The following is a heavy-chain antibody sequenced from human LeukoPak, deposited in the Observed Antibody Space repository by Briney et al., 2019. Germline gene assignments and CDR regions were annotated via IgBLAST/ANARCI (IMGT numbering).Heavy chain of an antibody. CDR2: IYPDDSDT. V-gene: IGHV5-51*01. D-gene: IGHD5-18*01. CDR3: ARRRYSYGSYYYYYMDV. CDR1: GYSFTSYW. J-gene: IGHJ6*03. Sequence: PGESLKISCKGSGYSFTSYWIAWARQMPGKGLEWIGIIYPDDSDTRYSPSFQGQVTISADKSISTAYLQWSSLKASDAAMYYCARRRYSYGSYYYYYMDVWGKGTTVTVSS.